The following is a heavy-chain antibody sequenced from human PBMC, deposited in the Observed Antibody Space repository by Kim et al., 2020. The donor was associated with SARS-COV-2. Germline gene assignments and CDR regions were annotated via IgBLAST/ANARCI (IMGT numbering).Heavy chain of an antibody. Sequence: GGSLRLSCAASGFTFSSYGMHWVRQAPGKGLEWVAVISYDGSNKYYADSVKGRFTISRDNSKNTLYLQMNSRRAEDTAVYYCAKEESSVYSSGWTYYYYGMDVSGPGNTVTVSS. CDR2: ISYDGSNK. D-gene: IGHD6-19*01. CDR1: GFTFSSYG. V-gene: IGHV3-30*18. J-gene: IGHJ6*02. CDR3: AKEESSVYSSGWTYYYYGMDV.